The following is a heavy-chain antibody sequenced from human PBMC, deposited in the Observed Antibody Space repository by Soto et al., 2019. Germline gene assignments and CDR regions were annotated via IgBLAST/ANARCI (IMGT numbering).Heavy chain of an antibody. CDR2: INHSGST. D-gene: IGHD3-3*01. CDR1: GGSFSGYY. J-gene: IGHJ5*02. Sequence: QVQLQQWGAGLLKPSETLSLTCAVYGGSFSGYYWSWIRQPPGKGLEWIGEINHSGSTNYNPSLKSRVTISVDTSKNQFSLKLSSVTAADTAVYYCARVREIFGVVGCLDPWGQGTLVTVSS. V-gene: IGHV4-34*01. CDR3: ARVREIFGVVGCLDP.